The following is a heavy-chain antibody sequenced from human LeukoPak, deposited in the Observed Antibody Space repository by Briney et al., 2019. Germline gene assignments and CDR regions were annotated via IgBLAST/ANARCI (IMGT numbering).Heavy chain of an antibody. D-gene: IGHD3-10*01. CDR1: GFTLSSYW. Sequence: GGSLRLSCAASGFTLSSYWMSWVRQAPGKGLEWVANIKQDGSEKYYVDSVKGRFTISRDNAKNSLYLQMNSLRAEDTAVYYCASDLSPVLYGSGSNYWGQGTLVTVSS. CDR2: IKQDGSEK. J-gene: IGHJ4*02. CDR3: ASDLSPVLYGSGSNY. V-gene: IGHV3-7*01.